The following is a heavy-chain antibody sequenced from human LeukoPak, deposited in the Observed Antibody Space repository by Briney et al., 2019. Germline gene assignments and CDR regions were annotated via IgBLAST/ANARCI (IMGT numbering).Heavy chain of an antibody. CDR2: ISYDGTNK. CDR3: ATRKPYYFDF. Sequence: GGSLRLSCAASGFTFSNYAMHWVRQAPGKGLEWLAVISYDGTNKYYAGSVEGRFTISRDNSKNTLFLQMNSLRAEDTAVYYCATRKPYYFDFWGQGTLVTVSS. J-gene: IGHJ4*02. V-gene: IGHV3-30*04. CDR1: GFTFSNYA.